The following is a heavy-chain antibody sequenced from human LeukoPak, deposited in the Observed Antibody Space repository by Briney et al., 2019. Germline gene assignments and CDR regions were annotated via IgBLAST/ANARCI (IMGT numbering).Heavy chain of an antibody. CDR2: IYYSGRT. V-gene: IGHV4-39*01. Sequence: PSETLSLTCIVSGGSISSSNYYWGWVRQFPGKGLEWIGSIYYSGRTYYNPSLKSRVTISVDTSKNRFSLNLSSVTAADTAVYYCARKPETSTLDYWGQGTLVTVSS. D-gene: IGHD5/OR15-5a*01. CDR3: ARKPETSTLDY. J-gene: IGHJ4*02. CDR1: GGSISSSNYY.